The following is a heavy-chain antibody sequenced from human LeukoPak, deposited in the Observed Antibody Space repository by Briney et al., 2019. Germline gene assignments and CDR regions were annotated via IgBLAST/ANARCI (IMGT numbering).Heavy chain of an antibody. D-gene: IGHD1-7*01. Sequence: ASVNVSFKASVYTFTNYGGSWVRQAPGQGLEWMGWISAYNGNTNYAQNLQGRVTMTTDTSTSTAYMELRSLRSDDTAVYYCARELDLGNYFDYWGQGTLVSVSS. J-gene: IGHJ4*02. CDR3: ARELDLGNYFDY. CDR1: VYTFTNYG. CDR2: ISAYNGNT. V-gene: IGHV1-18*01.